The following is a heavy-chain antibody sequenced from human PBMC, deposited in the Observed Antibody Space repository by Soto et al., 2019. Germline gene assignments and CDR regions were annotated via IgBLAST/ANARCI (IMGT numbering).Heavy chain of an antibody. CDR2: INSDGSST. J-gene: IGHJ4*02. CDR3: ARVETCSSTSCYSVFDY. Sequence: EVQLMESGEGLVQPGGSLRLSCAASGFTFSSYWMHWVRQAPGKGLVWVSRINSDGSSTTYADSVKGRFTISRDNAKNTLYLQMNSLRAEDTAVYYCARVETCSSTSCYSVFDYWGQGTLVTVSS. D-gene: IGHD2-2*01. CDR1: GFTFSSYW. V-gene: IGHV3-74*03.